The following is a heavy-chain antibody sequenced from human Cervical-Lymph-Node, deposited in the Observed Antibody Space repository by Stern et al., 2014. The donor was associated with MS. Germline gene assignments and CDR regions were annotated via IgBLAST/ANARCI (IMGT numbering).Heavy chain of an antibody. CDR1: GYTFTSYA. J-gene: IGHJ5*02. V-gene: IGHV1-3*04. CDR3: GRGQQSFDP. Sequence: QVQLVQSGAAVKKPGASVKVSCKASGYTFTSYAIHWVRQAPGQRLEWMGRINTANGDTYYSEKFQGRVTFTRDTSANTAYMELFSLTSEDTTVYYCGRGQQSFDPWGQGTLVTVSA. D-gene: IGHD6-13*01. CDR2: INTANGDT.